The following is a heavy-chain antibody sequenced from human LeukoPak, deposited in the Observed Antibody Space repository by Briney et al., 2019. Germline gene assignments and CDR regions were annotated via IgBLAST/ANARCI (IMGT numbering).Heavy chain of an antibody. CDR3: ARAHNWKYGSFDF. CDR2: ISGSGTVT. Sequence: PGGSLRLSCAGSGFSFSSYEMNWVRQAPGKGLEWISYISGSGTVTHYADSVEGRFTISRDNAKNSLYLQMNSLRAEDTAVYYCARAHNWKYGSFDFWGQGTLVTVSS. J-gene: IGHJ4*02. CDR1: GFSFSSYE. D-gene: IGHD1-7*01. V-gene: IGHV3-48*03.